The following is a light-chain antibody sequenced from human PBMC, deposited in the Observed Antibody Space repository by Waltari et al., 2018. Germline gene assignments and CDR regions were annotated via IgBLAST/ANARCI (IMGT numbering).Light chain of an antibody. Sequence: QSVLTQPPSVSGTPGQRVTISCSGSSSNIGGDYVYWFQQLPGTAPKLLIYRNDERPSGVPDRFSGSKSGTSASLAISGLRSEDEADYYCAAWDDSLSASLFGGGTKVTVL. V-gene: IGLV1-47*01. CDR1: SSNIGGDY. J-gene: IGLJ2*01. CDR2: RND. CDR3: AAWDDSLSASL.